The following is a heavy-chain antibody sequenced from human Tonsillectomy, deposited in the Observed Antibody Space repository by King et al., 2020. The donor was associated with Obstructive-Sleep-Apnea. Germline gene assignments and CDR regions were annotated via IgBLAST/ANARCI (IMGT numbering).Heavy chain of an antibody. CDR2: IIPIFVTA. Sequence: VQLVESGAEVKKPGSSVKVSCKASGGTFSSYAISWVRQAPGQGLEWMGGIIPIFVTANYAQKFQGRVTIAADESTSTAYMELSSLRSEDTAVYYCASHLSSGYYYYGMDVWGQGTTVTVSS. V-gene: IGHV1-69*01. CDR3: ASHLSSGYYYYGMDV. J-gene: IGHJ6*02. CDR1: GGTFSSYA. D-gene: IGHD6-19*01.